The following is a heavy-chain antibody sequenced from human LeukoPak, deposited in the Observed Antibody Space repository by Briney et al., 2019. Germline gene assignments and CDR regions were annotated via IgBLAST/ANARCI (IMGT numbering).Heavy chain of an antibody. V-gene: IGHV4-59*01. D-gene: IGHD3-10*01. CDR3: ARDHGSGSYYNWFDP. Sequence: SETLSLTCTVSGGSISSYYWSWIRQPPGKGLEWIGHIYYSGSTNYNPSLKSRVTISVDTSKNQLSLKLSSVTAADTAVYYCARDHGSGSYYNWFDPWGQGTLVTVSS. CDR2: IYYSGST. CDR1: GGSISSYY. J-gene: IGHJ5*02.